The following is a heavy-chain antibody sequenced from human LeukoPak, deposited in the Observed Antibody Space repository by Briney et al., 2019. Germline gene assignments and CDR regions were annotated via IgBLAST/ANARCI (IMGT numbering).Heavy chain of an antibody. J-gene: IGHJ3*01. CDR1: EFTFSDYT. D-gene: IGHD2-2*01. V-gene: IGHV3-21*01. Sequence: GGSLRLSCVASEFTFSDYTMNWVRKAPGKGLERVSSITSRSSFIYYADAVRGRFTISRDNARNSVYLQMDSLRAEDTAVYFCARDWARTGYCSSANCPDAFDLWGQGTMVTVSS. CDR3: ARDWARTGYCSSANCPDAFDL. CDR2: ITSRSSFI.